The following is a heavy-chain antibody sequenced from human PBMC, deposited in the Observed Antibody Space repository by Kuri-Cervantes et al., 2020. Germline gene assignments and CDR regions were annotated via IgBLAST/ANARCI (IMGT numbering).Heavy chain of an antibody. V-gene: IGHV3-33*08. CDR3: ARGRRGEPRAFDY. J-gene: IGHJ4*02. Sequence: GESLKISCAASGFTFSSYAMSWVRQAPGKGLEWVAVIWYDGSNKYYADSVKGRFTISRDNSKNTLYLQMNSLRAEDTAVYYCARGRRGEPRAFDYWGQGTLVTVSS. CDR2: IWYDGSNK. CDR1: GFTFSSYA. D-gene: IGHD3-10*01.